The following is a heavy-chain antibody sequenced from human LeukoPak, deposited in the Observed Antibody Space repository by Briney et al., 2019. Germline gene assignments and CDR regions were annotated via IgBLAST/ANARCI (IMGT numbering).Heavy chain of an antibody. CDR3: AREVAGRKDY. D-gene: IGHD6-19*01. Sequence: SQTLSLTCAISGDSVSTNSAAWNWIRQSPSRGLEWLGRTYYRSKWNNDYAESVKGRITISADTSKNQLSLHLNSMTPEDTAVYYCAREVAGRKDYWGQGTLVTVSS. V-gene: IGHV6-1*01. J-gene: IGHJ4*02. CDR1: GDSVSTNSAA. CDR2: TYYRSKWNN.